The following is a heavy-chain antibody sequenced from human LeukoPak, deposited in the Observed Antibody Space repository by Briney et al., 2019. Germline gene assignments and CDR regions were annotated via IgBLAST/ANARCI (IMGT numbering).Heavy chain of an antibody. CDR1: GFTFSSYG. V-gene: IGHV3-33*06. Sequence: GGSLRLSCAASGFTFSSYGMHWVRQAPGKRLEWVAVIWYDGSNKYYADSVKGRFTISRDNSKNSLYLQMNSLRAEDTAVYYCAKGGYSGYDWGPFDYWGQGTLVTVSS. J-gene: IGHJ4*02. CDR3: AKGGYSGYDWGPFDY. D-gene: IGHD5-12*01. CDR2: IWYDGSNK.